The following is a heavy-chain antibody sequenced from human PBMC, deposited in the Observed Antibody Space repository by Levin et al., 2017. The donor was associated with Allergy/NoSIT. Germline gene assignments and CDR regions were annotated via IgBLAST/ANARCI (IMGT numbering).Heavy chain of an antibody. CDR1: GFSLSTYG. Sequence: QTGGSLRLSCGASGFSLSTYGMSWVRQAPGKGLEWVSAISGSGESTYYADSVKGRFTISIATAKNTLYLQTNSLRVADTAVYYCANAVLVMNSGGNPYYFDYWGQGTLVTVSS. J-gene: IGHJ4*02. V-gene: IGHV3-23*01. CDR3: ANAVLVMNSGGNPYYFDY. CDR2: ISGSGEST. D-gene: IGHD1-14*01.